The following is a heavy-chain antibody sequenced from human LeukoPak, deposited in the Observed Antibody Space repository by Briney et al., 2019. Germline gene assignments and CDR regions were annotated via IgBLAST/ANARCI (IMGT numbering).Heavy chain of an antibody. CDR1: GGTFSSYA. Sequence: SVKVSCKASGGTFSSYAISWVRQAPGQGLEWMGGIIPIFGTANYAQKFQGRVTITADESTSKAYMELSSLRSEDTAVYYCARDQSLGTAPFDPWGQGTLVTVSS. CDR2: IIPIFGTA. J-gene: IGHJ5*02. CDR3: ARDQSLGTAPFDP. V-gene: IGHV1-69*13. D-gene: IGHD1-1*01.